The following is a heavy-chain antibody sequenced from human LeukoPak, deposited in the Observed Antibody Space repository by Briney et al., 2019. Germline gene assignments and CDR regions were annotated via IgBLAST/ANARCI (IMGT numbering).Heavy chain of an antibody. CDR1: GFTFSSYG. Sequence: GGSLRLSCAASGFTFSSYGMHWVRQAPGKGLEWVAFIRYDGSNKYYADSVKGRFTISRDNSKNTLYLQMNSLRAEDTAVYYCAKDRRGIAAAGRDTDYWGQGTLVTVSS. V-gene: IGHV3-30*02. CDR3: AKDRRGIAAAGRDTDY. CDR2: IRYDGSNK. J-gene: IGHJ4*02. D-gene: IGHD6-13*01.